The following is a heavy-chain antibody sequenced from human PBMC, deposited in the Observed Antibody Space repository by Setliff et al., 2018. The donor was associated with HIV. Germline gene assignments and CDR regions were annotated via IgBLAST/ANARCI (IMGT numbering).Heavy chain of an antibody. Sequence: SETLSLTCTVSGGSISSGTYYWSWIRQPAEKGLEWIGRIYASGSTNYNPSLRSRVAISVDTSKNHSSLNLSSVTAADTAVYYCVREGGRITMVRGVPSGGLDVWGQGTTVTVSS. CDR3: VREGGRITMVRGVPSGGLDV. J-gene: IGHJ6*02. CDR1: GGSISSGTYY. V-gene: IGHV4-61*02. CDR2: IYASGST. D-gene: IGHD3-10*01.